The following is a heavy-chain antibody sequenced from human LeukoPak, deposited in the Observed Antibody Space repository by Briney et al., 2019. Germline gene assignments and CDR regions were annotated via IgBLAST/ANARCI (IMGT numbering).Heavy chain of an antibody. J-gene: IGHJ1*01. CDR2: ISGSGGST. CDR3: AKGPLGTVYYGEH. CDR1: GFTFSRYT. V-gene: IGHV3-23*01. D-gene: IGHD4-17*01. Sequence: GGSLRLSCAASGFTFSRYTMSWVRQAPGKGLEWVSAISGSGGSTYYADSVKGRFTISRDNSKNTLYLQMNSLRAEDTAVYYCAKGPLGTVYYGEHWGQGTLVTVSS.